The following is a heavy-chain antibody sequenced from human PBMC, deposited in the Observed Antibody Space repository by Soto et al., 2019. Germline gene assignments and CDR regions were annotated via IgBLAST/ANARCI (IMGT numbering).Heavy chain of an antibody. D-gene: IGHD4-4*01. J-gene: IGHJ6*02. CDR3: ARDYSYYYGMDV. Sequence: QVQLVESGGGVVQPGRSLRLSCAASGFTFSSYGMHWVRQAPGKGLEWVAVIWYDGSNKYYADSVKGRLTISRDNSKNTLYLQMNSLRAEDTAVYYCARDYSYYYGMDVWGQGTTVTVSS. V-gene: IGHV3-33*01. CDR2: IWYDGSNK. CDR1: GFTFSSYG.